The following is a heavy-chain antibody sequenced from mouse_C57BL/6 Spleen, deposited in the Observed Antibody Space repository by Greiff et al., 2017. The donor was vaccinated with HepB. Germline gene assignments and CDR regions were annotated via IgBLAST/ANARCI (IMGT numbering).Heavy chain of an antibody. V-gene: IGHV1-61*01. CDR3: ARPYYGKRWYFDV. CDR2: IYPSDSET. D-gene: IGHD2-10*01. Sequence: VQLQQPGAELVRPGSSVKLSCKASGYTFTSYWMDWVKQRPGQGLEWIGNIYPSDSETHYNQKFKDKATLTVDKSSSTAYMQLSSLTSEDSAVYYCARPYYGKRWYFDVWGTGTTVTVSS. CDR1: GYTFTSYW. J-gene: IGHJ1*03.